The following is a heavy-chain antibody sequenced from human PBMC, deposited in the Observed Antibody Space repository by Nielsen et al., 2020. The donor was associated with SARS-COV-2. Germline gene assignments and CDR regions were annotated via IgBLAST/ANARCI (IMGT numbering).Heavy chain of an antibody. V-gene: IGHV3-23*01. D-gene: IGHD3-22*01. CDR3: AKDLGITMIVVVPDAFDI. Sequence: GESLKISCAASGFTFSSYAMSWVRQAPGKGLEWVSVISGSGGTTYYADAVKGRFTISRDNSKNTLYLQMNSLRVEDTAVYYCAKDLGITMIVVVPDAFDIWGQGTMVTVSS. CDR1: GFTFSSYA. CDR2: ISGSGGTT. J-gene: IGHJ3*02.